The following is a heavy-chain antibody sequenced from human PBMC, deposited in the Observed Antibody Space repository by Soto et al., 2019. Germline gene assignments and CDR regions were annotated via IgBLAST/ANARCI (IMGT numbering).Heavy chain of an antibody. CDR2: INHVGIT. V-gene: IGHV4-34*01. CDR1: GGSFRGFY. D-gene: IGHD2-2*01. Sequence: SETLSLTCAVSGGSFRGFYWTWIRQSPGKGLEWLGDINHVGITNYNPSLKSRVSIPVDTSPSQFSLKLSSVTAADTAVYYCARAHHFWGSRQQPFDSWGQGTLVTVSS. CDR3: ARAHHFWGSRQQPFDS. J-gene: IGHJ4*02.